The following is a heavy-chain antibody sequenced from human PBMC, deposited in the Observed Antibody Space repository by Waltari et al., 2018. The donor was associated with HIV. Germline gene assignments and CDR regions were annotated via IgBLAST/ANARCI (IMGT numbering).Heavy chain of an antibody. D-gene: IGHD5-18*01. CDR1: GFSFSACG. Sequence: HVHMVESVGGVVQPGKSLRLLCVASGFSFSACGRHWVAQVPGKGCECVALIVYDGGTHKYVDSVWGRFTISRDNSKNALSLQMNNLREEDTGVYYCVKKKEGGYTSGAVHYGVDVWGQGTTVTVSS. J-gene: IGHJ6*02. CDR2: IVYDGGTH. CDR3: VKKKEGGYTSGAVHYGVDV. V-gene: IGHV3-33*03.